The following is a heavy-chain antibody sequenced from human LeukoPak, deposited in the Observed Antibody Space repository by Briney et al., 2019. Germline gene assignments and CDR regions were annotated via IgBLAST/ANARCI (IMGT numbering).Heavy chain of an antibody. CDR3: ARDARSGYDQYYFDY. V-gene: IGHV3-21*01. CDR1: GFTFSSYS. Sequence: GGSLRLSCAASGFTFSSYSMNWVRQAPGKGLEWVSSISSSSSYIYYADSVKGRFTISRDNAKNSLYLQMNSLRAEDTAVYYFARDARSGYDQYYFDYWGQGTLVTVS. J-gene: IGHJ4*02. D-gene: IGHD5-12*01. CDR2: ISSSSSYI.